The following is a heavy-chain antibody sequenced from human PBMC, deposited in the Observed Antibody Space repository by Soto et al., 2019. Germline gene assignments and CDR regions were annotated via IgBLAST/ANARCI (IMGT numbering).Heavy chain of an antibody. V-gene: IGHV1-2*02. CDR2: INPETGGT. CDR3: ARERYQVISDGMDV. CDR1: GYTFTGYY. J-gene: IGHJ6*02. D-gene: IGHD2-2*01. Sequence: SVKVSCKASGYTFTGYYVHWVREAPGQGLEWMGWINPETGGTSYAQKFQGRVTLSRDTSINTAYLELSRLRFDDAAVYFCARERYQVISDGMDVWGQGTTVTVSS.